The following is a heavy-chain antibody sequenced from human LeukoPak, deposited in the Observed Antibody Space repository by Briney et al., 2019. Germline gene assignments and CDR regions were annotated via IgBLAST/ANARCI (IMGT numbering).Heavy chain of an antibody. V-gene: IGHV1-69*13. CDR1: GGTFSSYA. D-gene: IGHD4-11*01. J-gene: IGHJ4*02. CDR2: IIPIFGTA. CDR3: ARESVTTRVFDY. Sequence: GASVKVSCKASGGTFSSYAISWVRQAPGQGLEWTGGIIPIFGTANYAQKFQGRVTITADESTSTAYMELSSLRSEDTAVYYCARESVTTRVFDYWGQGTLVTVSS.